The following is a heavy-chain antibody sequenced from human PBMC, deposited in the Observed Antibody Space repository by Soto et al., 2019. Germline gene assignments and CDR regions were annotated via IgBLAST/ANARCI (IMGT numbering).Heavy chain of an antibody. V-gene: IGHV4-39*01. Sequence: QLQLQESGPGLMKPSETLSLTCTVSGDSIPSDTYYWGWIRQPPGKWLEWIGSFYFSGSTYYNPSLMSRVTISVDTSKNQFSLSLSSVTAADTAVYYCGRHYYDVLTASTHPFDLWGQGTMVTVSS. CDR2: FYFSGST. CDR1: GDSIPSDTYY. J-gene: IGHJ3*01. D-gene: IGHD3-9*01. CDR3: GRHYYDVLTASTHPFDL.